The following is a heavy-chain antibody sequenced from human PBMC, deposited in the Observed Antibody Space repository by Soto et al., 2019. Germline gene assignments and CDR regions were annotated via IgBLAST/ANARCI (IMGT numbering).Heavy chain of an antibody. D-gene: IGHD3-3*01. J-gene: IGHJ6*02. Sequence: ASVKVSCKASGYTFTSYYMHWVRQAPGQGLEWMGKINPSGGSTSYAQKFQGRVTMTRDTSTSTVYMELSSLRSEDTAVYYCARDYDFWSGYSPDPPYYYYYGMDVWGQGTTVTVSS. V-gene: IGHV1-46*01. CDR2: INPSGGST. CDR1: GYTFTSYY. CDR3: ARDYDFWSGYSPDPPYYYYYGMDV.